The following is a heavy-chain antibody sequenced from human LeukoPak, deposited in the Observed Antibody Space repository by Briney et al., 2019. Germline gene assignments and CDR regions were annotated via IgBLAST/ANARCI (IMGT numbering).Heavy chain of an antibody. Sequence: PGGSLRLSCPAYGFTFSSYSMNWVRQAPGKGLEWVSSISSSSSYIYYADSVKGRFTISRDNAKNSLYLQMNSLRAEDTAVYYCASSIAVAGTRYWGQGTLVTVSS. CDR1: GFTFSSYS. V-gene: IGHV3-21*01. D-gene: IGHD6-19*01. CDR2: ISSSSSYI. J-gene: IGHJ4*02. CDR3: ASSIAVAGTRY.